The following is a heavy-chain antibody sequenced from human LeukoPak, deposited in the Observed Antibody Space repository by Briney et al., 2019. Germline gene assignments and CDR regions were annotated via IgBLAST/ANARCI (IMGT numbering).Heavy chain of an antibody. CDR1: GGSISSYY. Sequence: SETLSLTCTVSGGSISSYYWSWIRQPPGKGLEWIGYIYYSGSTNYNPSLKSRVTISVDTSKNQFSLKLSPVTAADTAVYYCARDDSSSWWYFDLWGRGTLVTVSS. CDR2: IYYSGST. J-gene: IGHJ2*01. CDR3: ARDDSSSWWYFDL. V-gene: IGHV4-59*12. D-gene: IGHD6-13*01.